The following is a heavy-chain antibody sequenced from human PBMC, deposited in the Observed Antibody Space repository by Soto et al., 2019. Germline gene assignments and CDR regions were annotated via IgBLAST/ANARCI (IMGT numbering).Heavy chain of an antibody. D-gene: IGHD5-18*01. CDR2: IYYSGST. CDR1: GGSISSSGYY. Sequence: PSETLSLTCTVSGGSISSSGYYWGWIRQPPGKGLEWIGNIYYSGSTYYNPSLKSRVTISIDTSKNQFSLQLNSVTPDDTAVYYCARGSNYAFDYWGQGTLVTVSS. CDR3: ARGSNYAFDY. V-gene: IGHV4-39*01. J-gene: IGHJ4*02.